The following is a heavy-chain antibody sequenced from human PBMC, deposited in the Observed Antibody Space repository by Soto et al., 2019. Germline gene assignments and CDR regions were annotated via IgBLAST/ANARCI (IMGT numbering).Heavy chain of an antibody. CDR2: IYYSGST. J-gene: IGHJ4*02. Sequence: LSLTCTVSGGSISSGDYYWSWIRQPPGKGLEWIGYIYYSGSTYYNPSLKSRVTISVDTSKNQFSLKLSSVTAADTAVYYCARASGVTMIVVVMDEYYFDYWGQGTLVTVSS. D-gene: IGHD3-22*01. V-gene: IGHV4-30-4*01. CDR3: ARASGVTMIVVVMDEYYFDY. CDR1: GGSISSGDYY.